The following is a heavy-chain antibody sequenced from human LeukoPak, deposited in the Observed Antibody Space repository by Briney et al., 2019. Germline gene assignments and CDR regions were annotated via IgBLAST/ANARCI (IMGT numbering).Heavy chain of an antibody. Sequence: ASVKVFCKASCYTFTSYGISWVRQAPGQGLEWMGWISAYNGNTNYEQKLQGRVTITTDTSTRTAYMELRSLKSDDTAVYFCASQPPPLVYYYGMYVWGQGTTVTASS. CDR3: ASQPPPLVYYYGMYV. V-gene: IGHV1-18*01. CDR1: CYTFTSYG. CDR2: ISAYNGNT. J-gene: IGHJ6*02.